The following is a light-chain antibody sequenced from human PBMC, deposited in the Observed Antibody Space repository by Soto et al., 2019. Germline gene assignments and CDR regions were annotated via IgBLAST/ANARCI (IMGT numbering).Light chain of an antibody. CDR2: GND. CDR1: SSNIEAAYD. CDR3: QSYDSSLSGYV. V-gene: IGLV1-40*01. J-gene: IGLJ1*01. Sequence: QSVLTQPPSVAGAPGQRVTISCTGSSSNIEAAYDVHWYQHLPVTAPKLLIYGNDNRPSGVPDRFSGSKSGTSASLAITGLQAEDEADYYCQSYDSSLSGYVFGTGTKVTV.